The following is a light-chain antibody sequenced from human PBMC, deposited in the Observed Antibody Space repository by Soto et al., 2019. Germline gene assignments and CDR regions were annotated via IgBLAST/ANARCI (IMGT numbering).Light chain of an antibody. CDR1: NSNIGGNS. J-gene: IGLJ1*01. Sequence: QSVLTQPPSASGTPGQRVTISCSGSNSNIGGNSVNWYQQLPLRAPKLLIYSNNQRPSGVPDRFSDSKSGTSASLAISGLRSEDEAHYYCAAWDDSLSVYVFGTGTKVTVL. CDR2: SNN. V-gene: IGLV1-47*02. CDR3: AAWDDSLSVYV.